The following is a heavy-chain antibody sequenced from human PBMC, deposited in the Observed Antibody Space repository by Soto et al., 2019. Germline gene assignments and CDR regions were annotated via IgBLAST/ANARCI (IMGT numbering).Heavy chain of an antibody. D-gene: IGHD3-9*01. CDR1: GGSISSSNW. CDR3: VGHYDILNEGYFDY. J-gene: IGHJ4*02. V-gene: IGHV4-4*02. Sequence: PSETLSLTCAVSGGSISSSNWWSWVRQPPGKGLKWIGEINHSGNPYYNPTLKSRVTISVDTSKNQFSLKLSSVTAADTAVYYCVGHYDILNEGYFDYWGQGTLVTVSS. CDR2: INHSGNP.